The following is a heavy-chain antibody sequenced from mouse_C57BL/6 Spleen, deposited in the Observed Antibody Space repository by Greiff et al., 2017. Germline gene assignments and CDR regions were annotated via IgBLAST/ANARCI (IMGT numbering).Heavy chain of an antibody. V-gene: IGHV10-3*01. J-gene: IGHJ2*01. CDR1: GFTFNTYA. D-gene: IGHD2-12*01. CDR3: GEGELRDY. CDR2: ISSKSSNYAT. Sequence: DVMLVESGGGLVQPTGSLKLSCASSGFTFNTYAMHLVRQAPGKGLEWVARISSKSSNYATYYADSVKDRFTISRDDSQSMLYLQMNNLKTEDTAMYYYGEGELRDYWRQGTTLTVAT.